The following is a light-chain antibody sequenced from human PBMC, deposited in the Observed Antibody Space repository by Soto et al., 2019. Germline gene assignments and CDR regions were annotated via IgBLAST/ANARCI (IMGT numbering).Light chain of an antibody. Sequence: QAVVTQPPSVSGAPGQRVTISCTGSSSNIGAGYDVHWYHQLPGTAPKLLIYGNNNRPSGVPDRFSGSRSGTSASLAITGIQAEAEADYYCQSYDSSLSVWVFGGGTKLTVL. CDR1: SSNIGAGYD. V-gene: IGLV1-40*01. CDR2: GNN. CDR3: QSYDSSLSVWV. J-gene: IGLJ3*02.